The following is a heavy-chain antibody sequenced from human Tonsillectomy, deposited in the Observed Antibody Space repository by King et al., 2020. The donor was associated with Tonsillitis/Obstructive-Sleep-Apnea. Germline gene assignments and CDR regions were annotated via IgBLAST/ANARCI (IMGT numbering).Heavy chain of an antibody. J-gene: IGHJ4*02. Sequence: VQLQESGPGLVKPSETLSLTCTVSGDSINSYYWSWIRQPPGKGLEWIGYISYSGNTNYNPPLKSRVTISIDTSKNQISLKLWSVTAADTAVYYCAGSNWSDSYLDFWVQGTLVTVSS. CDR1: GDSINSYY. V-gene: IGHV4-59*01. D-gene: IGHD3-3*01. CDR2: ISYSGNT. CDR3: AGSNWSDSYLDF.